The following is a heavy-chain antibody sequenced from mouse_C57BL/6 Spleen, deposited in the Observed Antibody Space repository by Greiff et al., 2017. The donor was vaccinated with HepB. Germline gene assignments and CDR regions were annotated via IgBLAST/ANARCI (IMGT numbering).Heavy chain of an antibody. J-gene: IGHJ1*03. CDR3: ARHECPPITTVVDGYCDV. D-gene: IGHD1-1*01. Sequence: QVQLQQSGAELVKPGASVKLSCTASGYTFTEYTIHWVKQRSGQGLEWIGWFYPGSGSIKYNEKFKDKATLTADKSTSTVYMELSRFTSEDSAVYFCARHECPPITTVVDGYCDVWGTGTTVTVSS. V-gene: IGHV1-62-2*01. CDR1: GYTFTEYT. CDR2: FYPGSGSI.